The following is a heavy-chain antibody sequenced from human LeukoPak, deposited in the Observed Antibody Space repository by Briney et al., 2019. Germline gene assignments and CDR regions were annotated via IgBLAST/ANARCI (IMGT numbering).Heavy chain of an antibody. Sequence: SETLSLTSAVYGGSFRGYYWSWIRQPPGKGLEWIGEINHSGSTNYNPSLKSRVTISVDTSKNQFSLKLSSVTAADTAVYYCARSLDTAMVAAFDIWGQGTMVTVSS. CDR3: ARSLDTAMVAAFDI. D-gene: IGHD5-18*01. V-gene: IGHV4-34*01. CDR2: INHSGST. J-gene: IGHJ3*02. CDR1: GGSFRGYY.